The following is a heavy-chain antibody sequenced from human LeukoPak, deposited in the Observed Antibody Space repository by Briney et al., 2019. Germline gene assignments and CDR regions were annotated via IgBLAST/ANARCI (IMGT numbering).Heavy chain of an antibody. D-gene: IGHD6-13*01. CDR1: GDSIRNQF. V-gene: IGHV4-4*09. Sequence: SETLSLTCTVSGDSIRNQFWSWIRQSPGKGLEWIGYVYSSERVDYNPSLKSRVTMSVDTFKNEFSLSLTSVTAADTAVYYCVRHHGSWTDWYFDLWGRGTLVTVSS. CDR3: VRHHGSWTDWYFDL. CDR2: VYSSERV. J-gene: IGHJ2*01.